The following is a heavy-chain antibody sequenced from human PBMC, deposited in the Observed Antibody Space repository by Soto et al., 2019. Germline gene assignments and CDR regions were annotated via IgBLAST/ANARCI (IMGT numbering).Heavy chain of an antibody. Sequence: GGSLRLSCPASGFTFSMYWMHWVRQVPGKGPEWVSRISDDGSRADYADSVKGRFTISRDNAKNTLYLEMHVLRADDTAVYYCTRGPRPSSVGTGAFWGQGTPVTVSS. V-gene: IGHV3-74*01. CDR1: GFTFSMYW. D-gene: IGHD3-10*01. CDR3: TRGPRPSSVGTGAF. J-gene: IGHJ4*02. CDR2: ISDDGSRA.